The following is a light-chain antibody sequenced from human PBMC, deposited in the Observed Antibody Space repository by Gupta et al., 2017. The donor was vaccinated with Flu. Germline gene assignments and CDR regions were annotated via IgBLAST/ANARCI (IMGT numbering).Light chain of an antibody. V-gene: IGLV2-8*01. Sequence: SALTQPPSASGSPGPSVTLSCTGTSSDVGGYNYVSWYQQHPGKAPRLMIYEVTKRPSGVPDRFSGSKSGNTASLTVSGLQAEDEADYYCSSYAGSNNLVFGGGTKLTVL. J-gene: IGLJ3*02. CDR1: SSDVGGYNY. CDR2: EVT. CDR3: SSYAGSNNLV.